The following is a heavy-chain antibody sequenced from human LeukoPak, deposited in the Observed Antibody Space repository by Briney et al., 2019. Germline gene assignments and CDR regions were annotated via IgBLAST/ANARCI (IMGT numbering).Heavy chain of an antibody. CDR2: IYYSGST. J-gene: IGHJ6*03. V-gene: IGHV4-59*01. CDR3: ARHYCYYYMDV. CDR1: GGSISSYY. Sequence: SETLSLTCTVSGGSISSYYWSWIRQPPGKGLEWIGYIYYSGSTNYNPSLKSRVTISVDTSKNQFSLKLSSATAADTAVYYCARHYCYYYMDVWGKGTTVTVSS.